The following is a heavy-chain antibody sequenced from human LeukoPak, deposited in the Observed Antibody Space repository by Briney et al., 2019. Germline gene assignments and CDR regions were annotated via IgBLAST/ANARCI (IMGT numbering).Heavy chain of an antibody. CDR2: IYYGGST. CDR3: ARAESYYDILTGYQEGRAFDI. V-gene: IGHV4-59*01. J-gene: IGHJ3*02. D-gene: IGHD3-9*01. CDR1: GGSISSYY. Sequence: SETLSLTCTVSGGSISSYYWSWIRQPPGKGLEWIGYIYYGGSTNYNPSLKSRVTISVDTSKNQFSLKPSSVTAADTAVYYCARAESYYDILTGYQEGRAFDIWGQGTMVTVSS.